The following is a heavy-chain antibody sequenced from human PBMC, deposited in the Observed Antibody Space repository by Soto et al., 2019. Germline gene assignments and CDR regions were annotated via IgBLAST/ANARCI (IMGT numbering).Heavy chain of an antibody. CDR2: IIPIFGTA. CDR3: ARAYCGGDCYLKLNYYYGMDV. J-gene: IGHJ6*02. CDR1: GGTFSSYA. D-gene: IGHD2-21*02. Sequence: SVKVSCKASGGTFSSYAISWVRQAPGQGLEWMGGIIPIFGTANYAQKFQGRVTITADESTSTAYMELSSLRSEDTAVYYCARAYCGGDCYLKLNYYYGMDVWGQGTTVTVSS. V-gene: IGHV1-69*13.